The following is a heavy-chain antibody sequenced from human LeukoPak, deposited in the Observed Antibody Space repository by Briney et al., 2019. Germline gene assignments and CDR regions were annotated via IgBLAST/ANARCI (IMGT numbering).Heavy chain of an antibody. Sequence: SETLSLTCTVSGGSISSGDYYWSWIRQPPGKGLEWIGYIYYSGSTYYNSSLKSRVTISVDTPKNQFSLKLSSVTAADTAVYYCARDLAGSGYDAFDIWGQGTMVTVSS. V-gene: IGHV4-30-4*08. CDR3: ARDLAGSGYDAFDI. J-gene: IGHJ3*02. CDR2: IYYSGST. D-gene: IGHD6-19*01. CDR1: GGSISSGDYY.